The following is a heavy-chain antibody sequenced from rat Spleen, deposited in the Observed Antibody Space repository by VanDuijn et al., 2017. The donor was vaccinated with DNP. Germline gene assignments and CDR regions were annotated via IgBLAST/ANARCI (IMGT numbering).Heavy chain of an antibody. CDR2: IQSGGST. Sequence: QVQLKESGPGLVQPSQTLSLTCTVSGFSLTSYHVHWVRQPPGKGLEWMGRIQSGGSTDYNSALKSRLSISRDTSKSQVFLKMNSVQTEDTAMYFCARGGQLRYWGQGVMVTVSS. D-gene: IGHD1-2*01. J-gene: IGHJ2*01. V-gene: IGHV2-27*01. CDR1: GFSLTSYH. CDR3: ARGGQLRY.